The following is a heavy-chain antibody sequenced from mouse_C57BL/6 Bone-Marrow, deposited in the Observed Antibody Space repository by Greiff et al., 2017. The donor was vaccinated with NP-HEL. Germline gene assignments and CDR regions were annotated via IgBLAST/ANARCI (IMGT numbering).Heavy chain of an antibody. D-gene: IGHD2-2*01. CDR1: GFTFSDYY. Sequence: EVQVVESEGGLVQPGSSMKLSCTASGFTFSDYYMAWVRQVPEKGLEWVANINYDGSSTYYLDSLKSRFIISRDNAKNILYLQMSSLKSEDTATYYCARDRGYYYAMDYWGQGTSVTVSS. V-gene: IGHV5-16*01. CDR3: ARDRGYYYAMDY. J-gene: IGHJ4*01. CDR2: INYDGSST.